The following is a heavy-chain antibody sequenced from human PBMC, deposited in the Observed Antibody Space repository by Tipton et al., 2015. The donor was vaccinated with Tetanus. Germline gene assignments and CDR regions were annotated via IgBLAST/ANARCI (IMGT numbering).Heavy chain of an antibody. Sequence: LRLSCTVSGGSISSSSYYWGWIRQPPGKGLEWIGSIYYSGSTYYNPSLKSRVTISVDTSKNQFSLKLSSVTAADTAVYYCARARTRGSGSYQYYYYYGMDVWGQGTTVTVSS. V-gene: IGHV4-39*01. D-gene: IGHD3-10*01. J-gene: IGHJ6*02. CDR3: ARARTRGSGSYQYYYYYGMDV. CDR1: GGSISSSSYY. CDR2: IYYSGST.